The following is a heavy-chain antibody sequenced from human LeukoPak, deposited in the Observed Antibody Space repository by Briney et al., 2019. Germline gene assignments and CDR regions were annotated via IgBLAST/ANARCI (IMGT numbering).Heavy chain of an antibody. V-gene: IGHV4-59*01. CDR1: GGSISSYY. D-gene: IGHD3-22*01. Sequence: SETLSLTCTVSGGSISSYYWSWLRQPPGKGLEWIGYIYYSGSTNYNPSLKSRVTISVKTSKNQFSLKLSSVTAADTAVYYCARVTGYMIEDYFDYWGQGTLVTVSS. CDR2: IYYSGST. CDR3: ARVTGYMIEDYFDY. J-gene: IGHJ4*02.